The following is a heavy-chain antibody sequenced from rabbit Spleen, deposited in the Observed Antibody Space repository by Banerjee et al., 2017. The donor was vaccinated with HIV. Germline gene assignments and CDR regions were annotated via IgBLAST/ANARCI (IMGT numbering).Heavy chain of an antibody. Sequence: QEQLVEYGGDLVQPEGSLALTCVASGVSFSDNSYMCWVRQAPGKGLEWIICIDAGRSGFTYFASWAKGRFTISKTSSTTVTLQMTSLTAADTATYFCARDTGSSFSSYGMDLWGPGTLVTVS. D-gene: IGHD8-1*01. J-gene: IGHJ6*01. V-gene: IGHV1S45*01. CDR3: ARDTGSSFSSYGMDL. CDR1: GVSFSDNSY. CDR2: IDAGRSGFT.